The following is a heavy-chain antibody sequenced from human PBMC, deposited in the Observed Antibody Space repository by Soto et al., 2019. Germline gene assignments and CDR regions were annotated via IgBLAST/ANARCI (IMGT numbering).Heavy chain of an antibody. J-gene: IGHJ4*02. D-gene: IGHD3-22*01. V-gene: IGHV3-30*18. CDR2: ISSDGINK. CDR3: AKDGDYYDSSGSLDY. CDR1: GFTFRNYG. Sequence: QVQLVESGGGVVQPGRSLRLSCAASGFTFRNYGMHWVRQAPGKGLEWVAFISSDGINKYYVDSVKGRFTISRDNSENTLSLQMNSLRAEDTAVYYWAKDGDYYDSSGSLDYWGQGTQVTVSS.